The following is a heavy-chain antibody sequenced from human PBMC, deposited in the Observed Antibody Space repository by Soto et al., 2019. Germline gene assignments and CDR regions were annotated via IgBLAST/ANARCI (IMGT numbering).Heavy chain of an antibody. Sequence: PGGSLRLSCAASGFTFSSYWMSWVRQAPGKGLEWVANIKQDGSEKYYVDSVKGRITISRDNSKNTLYLQMTGLRVEDTAVYFCAKDDSTVSRPWDVWGQGTMVTVSS. D-gene: IGHD5-18*01. CDR3: AKDDSTVSRPWDV. CDR2: IKQDGSEK. CDR1: GFTFSSYW. V-gene: IGHV3-7*03. J-gene: IGHJ6*02.